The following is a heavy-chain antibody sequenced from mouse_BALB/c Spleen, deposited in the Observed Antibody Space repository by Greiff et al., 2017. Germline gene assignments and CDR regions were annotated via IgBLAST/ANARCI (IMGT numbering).Heavy chain of an antibody. CDR3: AREDNGLYYFDY. D-gene: IGHD2-2*01. V-gene: IGHV1-82*01. CDR1: GYAFSSSW. J-gene: IGHJ2*01. CDR2: IYPGDGDT. Sequence: VQLQQSGPELVKPGASVKISCKASGYAFSSSWMNWVKQRPGQGLEWIGRIYPGDGDTNYNGKFKGKATLTADKSSSTAYMQLSSLTSVDSAVYFCAREDNGLYYFDYWGQGTTLTVSS.